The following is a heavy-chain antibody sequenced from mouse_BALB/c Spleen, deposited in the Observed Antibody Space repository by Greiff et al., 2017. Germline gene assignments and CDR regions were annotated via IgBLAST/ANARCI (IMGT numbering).Heavy chain of an antibody. V-gene: IGHV1-80*01. D-gene: IGHD3-3*01. J-gene: IGHJ4*01. CDR2: IYPGDGDT. Sequence: SGAELVRPGSSVKISCKASGYAFSSYWMNWVKQRPGQGLEWIGQIYPGDGDTNYNGKFKGKATLTADKSSSTAYMQLSSLTSEDSAVYFCARVRAGYYAMDYWGQGTSVTVSS. CDR1: GYAFSSYW. CDR3: ARVRAGYYAMDY.